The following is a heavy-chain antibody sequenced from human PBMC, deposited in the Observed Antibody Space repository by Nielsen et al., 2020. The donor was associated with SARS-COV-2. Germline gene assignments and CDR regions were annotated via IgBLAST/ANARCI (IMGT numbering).Heavy chain of an antibody. Sequence: GESLKISCAASGFTFSDYYMSWIRQAQGKGLEWVSYITSGSSYTNYADSVKGRFTISRDNAKNSLYLQMRSLRAEDTAVYYCARVLVGVASWNFDLWGRGTLVTVSS. J-gene: IGHJ2*01. V-gene: IGHV3-11*05. D-gene: IGHD1-26*01. CDR2: ITSGSSYT. CDR1: GFTFSDYY. CDR3: ARVLVGVASWNFDL.